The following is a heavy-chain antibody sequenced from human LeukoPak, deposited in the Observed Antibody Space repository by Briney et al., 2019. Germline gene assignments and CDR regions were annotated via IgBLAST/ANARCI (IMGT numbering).Heavy chain of an antibody. J-gene: IGHJ6*03. CDR1: GGPFSGNY. D-gene: IGHD2-8*01. CDR2: INHTGST. Sequence: SETLSLTCAVYGGPFSGNYWSWIRQPPGKGLEWIGDINHTGSTNYNPSLKSRLTISIDTSKKQFSLKVNSVTAADTAVYYCARGWVYCTNGICSRSYYMGVWDKGTTVTVSS. CDR3: ARGWVYCTNGICSRSYYMGV. V-gene: IGHV4-34*01.